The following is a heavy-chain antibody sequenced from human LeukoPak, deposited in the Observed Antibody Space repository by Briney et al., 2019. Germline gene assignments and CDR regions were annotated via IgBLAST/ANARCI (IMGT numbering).Heavy chain of an antibody. J-gene: IGHJ4*02. V-gene: IGHV3-30*03. CDR1: GGSFSGYY. CDR3: ARVTVRGWYYFDY. D-gene: IGHD3-10*01. CDR2: ISYDGSNK. Sequence: LSLTCAVYGGSFSGYYWSWVRQAPGKGLEWVAVISYDGSNKYYADSVKGRFTISRDNSKNTLYLQMNSLRAEDTAVYYCARVTVRGWYYFDYWGQGTLVTVSS.